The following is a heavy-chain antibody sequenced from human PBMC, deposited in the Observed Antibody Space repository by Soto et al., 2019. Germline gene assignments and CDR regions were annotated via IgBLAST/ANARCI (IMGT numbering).Heavy chain of an antibody. CDR2: IYYSGST. CDR3: ARVAGGMVRGVMPSYNWFDP. Sequence: SETLSLTCTVSGGSISSGGYYWSWIRQHPGKGLEWIGYIYYSGSTYYNPSLKSRVTISVDTSKNQFSLKLSSVTAADTAVYYCARVAGGMVRGVMPSYNWFDPWGQGTLVTVSS. CDR1: GGSISSGGYY. V-gene: IGHV4-31*03. J-gene: IGHJ5*02. D-gene: IGHD3-10*01.